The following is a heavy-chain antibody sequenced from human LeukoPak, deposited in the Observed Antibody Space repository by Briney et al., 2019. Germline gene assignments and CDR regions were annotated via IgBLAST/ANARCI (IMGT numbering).Heavy chain of an antibody. CDR3: AKGTKVIVVDNYFDY. V-gene: IGHV3-23*01. J-gene: IGHJ4*02. Sequence: GGSLRLSCAASGFTFSNYAMSWVRQAPGKGLEWVSAISGNGGGTYYADSVKGRFTISRDNSKNTLYLQMRSLRAEDTAVYYCAKGTKVIVVDNYFDYWGQGTLVTVSS. CDR1: GFTFSNYA. D-gene: IGHD3-22*01. CDR2: ISGNGGGT.